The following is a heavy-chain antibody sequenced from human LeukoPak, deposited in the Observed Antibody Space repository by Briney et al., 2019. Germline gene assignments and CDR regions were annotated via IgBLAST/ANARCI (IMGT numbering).Heavy chain of an antibody. D-gene: IGHD2/OR15-2a*01. J-gene: IGHJ4*02. Sequence: GGSLRLSCAVSGFTVNSNDMHWVRQAPGKGLEWVSVIYTDDGADYTDSVKGRFTISRDTSKNTLYLQMNSLKAEDTAVYYCARGHRWESTKFYLFFDSWGQGTLVTISS. CDR2: IYTDDGA. CDR3: ARGHRWESTKFYLFFDS. CDR1: GFTVNSND. V-gene: IGHV3-66*01.